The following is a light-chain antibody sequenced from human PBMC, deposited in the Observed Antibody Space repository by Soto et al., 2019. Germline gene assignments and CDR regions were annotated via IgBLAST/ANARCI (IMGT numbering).Light chain of an antibody. CDR1: QGISNW. CDR2: DAS. J-gene: IGKJ1*01. V-gene: IGKV1-12*01. CDR3: QQTDNFPWT. Sequence: DIQMTQSPSSVSASVGDRVTITCRASQGISNWLAWYQQRPGRAPKLLIYDASTLQSGVPSRFSGGGSGTDFTLSISSLQPEDYAIDLYQQTDNFPWTFGQGTKVEIK.